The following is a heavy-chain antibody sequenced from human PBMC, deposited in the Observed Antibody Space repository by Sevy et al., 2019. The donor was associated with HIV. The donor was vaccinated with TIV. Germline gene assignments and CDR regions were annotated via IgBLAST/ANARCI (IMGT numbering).Heavy chain of an antibody. Sequence: GGSLRLSCAASGFTFSSYAMSWVRQAPGKGLEWVSGISGSGGSTYYAHSVKGRFTISRDNSKNTLYLQMNSLRAEDTAVYYCAKGVVVVADFDYWGQGTLVTVSS. J-gene: IGHJ4*02. CDR1: GFTFSSYA. V-gene: IGHV3-23*01. CDR2: ISGSGGST. CDR3: AKGVVVVADFDY. D-gene: IGHD2-15*01.